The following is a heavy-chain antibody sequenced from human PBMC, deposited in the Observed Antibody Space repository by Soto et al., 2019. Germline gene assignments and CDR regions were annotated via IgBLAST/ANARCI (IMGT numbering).Heavy chain of an antibody. CDR1: GFTFSSYA. J-gene: IGHJ3*02. CDR3: AKVRGVVQKGGDDAFDI. D-gene: IGHD1-1*01. CDR2: ISGSGGST. Sequence: EVQLLESGGGLVQPGGSLRLSCAASGFTFSSYAMSWVRQAPGKGLEWVSAISGSGGSTYYADSVKGRFTIYRDNSKNTLYLQMNSLRAEDTAVYYCAKVRGVVQKGGDDAFDIWGQGTMVTVSS. V-gene: IGHV3-23*01.